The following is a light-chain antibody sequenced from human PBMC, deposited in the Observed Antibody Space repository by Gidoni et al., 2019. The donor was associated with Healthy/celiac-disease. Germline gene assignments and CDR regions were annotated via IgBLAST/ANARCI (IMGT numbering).Light chain of an antibody. CDR1: QSISSY. CDR2: AAS. Sequence: DIQITQSPSSLSASVGDSVTLTCRASQSISSYLNWYQQKPGKAPKLLIYAASSLQSGGPSRFSGSGSGTDFTLTISSLQPEDFATYYCQQSYSTPWTFGQGTKVEIK. J-gene: IGKJ1*01. V-gene: IGKV1-39*01. CDR3: QQSYSTPWT.